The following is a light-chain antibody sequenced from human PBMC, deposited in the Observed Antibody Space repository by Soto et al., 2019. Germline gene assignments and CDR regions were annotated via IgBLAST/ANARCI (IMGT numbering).Light chain of an antibody. Sequence: AIRMTQSPSSFSASTGDRVTITCRASQGISSYLAWYQQKPGKAPKLLIYAASTLQSGDPSRFSGSGSGTDFTLTIRCLQSEDFATYYCQQYYSYPPLTFGGGTKVEIK. CDR2: AAS. CDR1: QGISSY. J-gene: IGKJ4*01. V-gene: IGKV1-8*01. CDR3: QQYYSYPPLT.